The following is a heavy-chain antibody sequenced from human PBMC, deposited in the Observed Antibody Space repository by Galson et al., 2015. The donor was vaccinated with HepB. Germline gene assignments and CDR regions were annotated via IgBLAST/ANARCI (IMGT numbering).Heavy chain of an antibody. CDR1: GGSISSSSYY. D-gene: IGHD3-16*02. V-gene: IGHV4-39*01. CDR2: IYYSGST. Sequence: SETLSLTCTVSGGSISSSSYYWGWIRQPPGKGLEWIGSIYYSGSTYYNPSLKSRVTISVDTSKNQFSLKLSSVTAADTAVYYCATYVWGSYRYGRYYFDYWGQGTLVTVSS. CDR3: ATYVWGSYRYGRYYFDY. J-gene: IGHJ4*02.